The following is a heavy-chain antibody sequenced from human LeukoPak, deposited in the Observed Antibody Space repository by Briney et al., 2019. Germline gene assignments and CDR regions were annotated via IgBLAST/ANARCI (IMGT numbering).Heavy chain of an antibody. D-gene: IGHD6-19*01. CDR1: EFTFSSYY. Sequence: GGSLRLSCAASEFTFSSYYMTWVRQAPGKGLEWVGSIRADGSAQFYVDSVRGRFTISRDNAKDSLYLQMNSLRAEDTAVYYCARWLYSGGWAIDYWGQGAMVSVSS. CDR2: IRADGSAQ. CDR3: ARWLYSGGWAIDY. J-gene: IGHJ4*02. V-gene: IGHV3-7*01.